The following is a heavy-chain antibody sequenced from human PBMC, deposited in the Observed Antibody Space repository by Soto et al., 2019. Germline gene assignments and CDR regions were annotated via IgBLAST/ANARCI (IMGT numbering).Heavy chain of an antibody. CDR3: AREEVSGAYGMDV. V-gene: IGHV4-4*02. D-gene: IGHD3-10*01. Sequence: PSETLSLTCAVSGGSISSSNWWSWVRQPPGKGLEWIGEIYHSGSTNYNPSLKSRVTISVDKSKNQFSLKLSSVTAADTAVYYCAREEVSGAYGMDVWGQGTTVTVSS. CDR1: GGSISSSNW. CDR2: IYHSGST. J-gene: IGHJ6*02.